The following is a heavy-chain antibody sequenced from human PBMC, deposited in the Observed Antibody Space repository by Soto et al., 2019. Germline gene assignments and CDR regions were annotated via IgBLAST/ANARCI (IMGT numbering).Heavy chain of an antibody. CDR2: INPNSGGT. CDR3: ARSPRGINWFDP. D-gene: IGHD1-26*01. CDR1: GYTFTGYY. J-gene: IGHJ5*02. Sequence: ALVNVSCKSSGYTFTGYYMHWVRQAPGQGLEWMGWINPNSGGTNYAQKFQGWVTMTRDTSISTAYMELSRLRSDDTAVYYCARSPRGINWFDPWGQGTLVTVSS. V-gene: IGHV1-2*04.